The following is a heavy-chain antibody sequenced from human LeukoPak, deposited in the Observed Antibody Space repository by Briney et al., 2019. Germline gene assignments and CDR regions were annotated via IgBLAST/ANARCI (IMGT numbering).Heavy chain of an antibody. J-gene: IGHJ4*02. CDR3: ARDGDIAVATAPYYFDY. V-gene: IGHV3-48*03. D-gene: IGHD6-19*01. CDR1: GFTFSYYE. Sequence: GGSLRLSCAASGFTFSYYEMIWVRQAPGRGLEWVSYITGGSTTKNYADSVKGRFTISRDNAKNSLYLQMNSLRAEDTAIYYCARDGDIAVATAPYYFDYWGQGILVTVSS. CDR2: ITGGSTTK.